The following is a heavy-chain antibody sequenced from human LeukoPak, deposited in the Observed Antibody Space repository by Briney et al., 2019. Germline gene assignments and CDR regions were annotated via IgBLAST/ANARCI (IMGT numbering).Heavy chain of an antibody. Sequence: GGSLRLSCAASGFTFSSYGMRWVRQAPGKGLEWVAVIWYDGSNKYYADSVKGRFTISRDNSKNTLYLQMDSLRAEDTAVYYCARDQASMTTVTSYDYWGQGTLVTVSS. CDR3: ARDQASMTTVTSYDY. V-gene: IGHV3-33*01. CDR2: IWYDGSNK. J-gene: IGHJ4*02. D-gene: IGHD4-17*01. CDR1: GFTFSSYG.